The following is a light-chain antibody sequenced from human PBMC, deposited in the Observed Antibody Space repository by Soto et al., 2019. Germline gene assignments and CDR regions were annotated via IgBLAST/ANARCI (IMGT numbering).Light chain of an antibody. CDR2: TSG. Sequence: IHMTQSPSSLSASVGDRVTITCRASQRITTYLNWYQQKPGEAPKLLISTSGTLQRGVPSRFSGSGSETDFTLSITSLQPADFATSFCQQTYSTPYTFGQGTQLEFK. J-gene: IGKJ2*01. CDR3: QQTYSTPYT. CDR1: QRITTY. V-gene: IGKV1-39*01.